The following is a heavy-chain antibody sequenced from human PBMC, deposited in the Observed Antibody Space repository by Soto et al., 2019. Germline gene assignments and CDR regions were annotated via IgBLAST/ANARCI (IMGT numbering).Heavy chain of an antibody. D-gene: IGHD3-10*02. CDR1: GFTFSRFS. J-gene: IGHJ6*02. CDR2: ISYDGNNK. Sequence: GGSLRLSCAASGFTFSRFSMHWVRQAPGKGPAWVAVISYDGNNKHFAESVKGRFSISRDDSKNTVYLEMNNLRGDDSAVYYCARDHGMFLSYYYYGMDVWGQGTTVTVSS. V-gene: IGHV3-30-3*01. CDR3: ARDHGMFLSYYYYGMDV.